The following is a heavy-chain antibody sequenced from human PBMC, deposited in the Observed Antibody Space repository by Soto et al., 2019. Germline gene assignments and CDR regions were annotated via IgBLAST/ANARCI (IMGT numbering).Heavy chain of an antibody. J-gene: IGHJ4*02. Sequence: QITLKESGPTLVKPTQTLTLTCTFSGFSLSTTGVGVGWIRQPPGKALEWLALNYWDDDKRYSPSLESRLTITKDTSKNQVVLTMTNMDPADTATYYCTRRGSGYNFDYWGQGILVTVSS. CDR1: GFSLSTTGVG. CDR2: NYWDDDK. CDR3: TRRGSGYNFDY. D-gene: IGHD5-12*01. V-gene: IGHV2-5*02.